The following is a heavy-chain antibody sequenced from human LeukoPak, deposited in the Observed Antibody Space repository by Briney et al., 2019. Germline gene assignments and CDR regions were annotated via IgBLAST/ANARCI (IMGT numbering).Heavy chain of an antibody. CDR2: INPNSGGT. CDR1: GYTFTSYG. CDR3: ARDLSSTSNWELDY. D-gene: IGHD7-27*01. V-gene: IGHV1-2*06. Sequence: ASVKVSCKASGYTFTSYGISWVRQAPGQGHEWMGRINPNSGGTEYAQNFQGRVTMTRDTSISASYMELNRLTSDDTAIYYCARDLSSTSNWELDYWGQGTLVTVSS. J-gene: IGHJ4*02.